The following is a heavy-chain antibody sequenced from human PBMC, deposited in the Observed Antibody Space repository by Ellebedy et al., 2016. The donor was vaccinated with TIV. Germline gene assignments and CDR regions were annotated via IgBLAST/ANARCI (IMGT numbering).Heavy chain of an antibody. V-gene: IGHV4-39*01. Sequence: SETLSLTCTVSGGSISSSSYYWGWIRQPPGKGLEWIGSIYYSGSTYYNPSLKSRVTISVDTSKNQFSLKLSSVTAADTAVYYCARLHIYDDYGEYDTTRDYWGQGTLVTVSS. D-gene: IGHD4-17*01. J-gene: IGHJ4*02. CDR3: ARLHIYDDYGEYDTTRDY. CDR1: GGSISSSSYY. CDR2: IYYSGST.